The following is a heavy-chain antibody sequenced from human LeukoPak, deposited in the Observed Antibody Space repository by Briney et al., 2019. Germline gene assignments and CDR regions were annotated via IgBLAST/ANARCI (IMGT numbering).Heavy chain of an antibody. CDR1: GGSFSGYF. J-gene: IGHJ3*02. Sequence: PSETLSLTCAVYGGSFSGYFWSWIRQPPGKGLEWIGEINHSGSTNYNPSLKSRVTISVDTSKNQFSLKLSSVTAADTAVYYCARHGGIAPYAFDIWGQGTMVTVSS. D-gene: IGHD1-14*01. CDR3: ARHGGIAPYAFDI. CDR2: INHSGST. V-gene: IGHV4-34*01.